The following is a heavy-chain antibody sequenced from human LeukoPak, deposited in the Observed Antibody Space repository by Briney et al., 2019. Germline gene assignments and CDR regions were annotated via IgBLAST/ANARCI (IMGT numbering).Heavy chain of an antibody. CDR2: ISSDASSI. CDR3: ATLGPPIY. Sequence: GGSLRLSCAASGFTFSSYWMHWVRQAPGKGLMWVSRISSDASSILYADSVKGRFTISRDNAKNTLCLQMNSLRAEDTAVYYCATLGPPIYWGQGTLVTVSS. V-gene: IGHV3-74*01. CDR1: GFTFSSYW. J-gene: IGHJ4*02.